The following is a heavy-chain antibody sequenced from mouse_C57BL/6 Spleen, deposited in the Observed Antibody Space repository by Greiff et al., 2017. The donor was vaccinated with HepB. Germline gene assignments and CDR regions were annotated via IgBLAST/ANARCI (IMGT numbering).Heavy chain of an antibody. CDR3: ARNSDYYGSSAWFAY. CDR1: GFSLTSYG. Sequence: QVQLKQSGPGLVQPSQSLSITCPVSGFSLTSYGVHWVRQSPGKGLEWLGVIWSGGSTDYNAAFISRLSISKDNSKSQVFFKMNSLQADDTAIYYCARNSDYYGSSAWFAYWGQGTLVTVSA. V-gene: IGHV2-2*01. D-gene: IGHD1-1*01. CDR2: IWSGGST. J-gene: IGHJ3*01.